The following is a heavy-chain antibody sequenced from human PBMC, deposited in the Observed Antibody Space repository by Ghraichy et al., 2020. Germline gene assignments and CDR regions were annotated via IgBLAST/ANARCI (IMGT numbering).Heavy chain of an antibody. V-gene: IGHV3-11*06. CDR3: ARDENGSSGWPDY. CDR1: GFTFSDYY. Sequence: GGSLRLSCAASGFTFSDYYMSWIRQAPGKGLEWVSYISSSSSYTNYADSVKGRFTISRDNAKNSLYLQMNSLRAEDTAVYYCARDENGSSGWPDYWGQGTLVTVSS. D-gene: IGHD6-19*01. CDR2: ISSSSSYT. J-gene: IGHJ4*02.